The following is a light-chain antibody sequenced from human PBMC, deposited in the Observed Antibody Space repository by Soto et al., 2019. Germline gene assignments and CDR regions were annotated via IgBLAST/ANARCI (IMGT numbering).Light chain of an antibody. V-gene: IGKV1-39*01. Sequence: DIQMTQSPSSLSASVGDRVIITCRASQNIRNYVNWYQQKPGRAPNLLIYAASSLQSGVPSRFSGSGSGTDFTLTISSLQPEDFATYYCQQANSFPWTFGQGTKVEIK. CDR3: QQANSFPWT. CDR1: QNIRNY. J-gene: IGKJ1*01. CDR2: AAS.